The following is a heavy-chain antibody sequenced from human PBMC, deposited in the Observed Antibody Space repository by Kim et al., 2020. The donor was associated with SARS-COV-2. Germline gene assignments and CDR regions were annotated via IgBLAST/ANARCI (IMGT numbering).Heavy chain of an antibody. J-gene: IGHJ4*02. Sequence: GRPDYADTGKDRLTIPRDSSKSTRYLQMNSPGAEDTAIYYCAKGIYYFDYWGQGTMVTVSS. CDR2: GRP. V-gene: IGHV3-23*01. CDR3: AKGIYYFDY.